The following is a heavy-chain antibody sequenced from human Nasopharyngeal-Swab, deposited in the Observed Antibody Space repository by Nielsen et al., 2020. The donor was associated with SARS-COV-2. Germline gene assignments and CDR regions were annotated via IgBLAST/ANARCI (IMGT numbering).Heavy chain of an antibody. Sequence: GGSLRLSCAASGFSTTTYGVSWVRQAPGKGLEWVSSISAGGSTHYADSAKGRFTISRDNSKNSLYLQLNSLRDEDTAVYYCAKGSPGQCSSVTCTGAMYFDHWGQGTLVTVSS. CDR2: ISAGGST. CDR1: GFSTTTYG. V-gene: IGHV3-23*01. J-gene: IGHJ4*02. CDR3: AKGSPGQCSSVTCTGAMYFDH. D-gene: IGHD2-2*01.